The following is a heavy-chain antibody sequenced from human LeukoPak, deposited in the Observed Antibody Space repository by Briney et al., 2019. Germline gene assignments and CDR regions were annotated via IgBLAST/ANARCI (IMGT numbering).Heavy chain of an antibody. CDR2: ISASGGST. J-gene: IGHJ4*02. Sequence: GGSLRLSCAASGFTFSSYAMSWVRQAPGKGLEWVSAISASGGSTYYADSVKGRFTISRDDSKNTLYLQMNSLRAEDTAVYYCAKRWDIVVVPAALDANYFDYWGQGTLVSVSS. CDR3: AKRWDIVVVPAALDANYFDY. CDR1: GFTFSSYA. V-gene: IGHV3-23*01. D-gene: IGHD2-2*01.